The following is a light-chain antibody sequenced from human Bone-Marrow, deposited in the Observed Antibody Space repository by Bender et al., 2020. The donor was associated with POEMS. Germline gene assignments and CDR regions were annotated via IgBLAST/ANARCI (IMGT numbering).Light chain of an antibody. J-gene: IGLJ1*01. CDR1: SGNVGTNP. V-gene: IGLV2-23*01. CDR3: CSYRGRNSYV. CDR2: DDA. Sequence: QSALTQPASVSGSPGQSITISCTGTSGNVGTNPVSWYQQHPGKAPKLMIYDDAQRPSGVSDRFSGSTSGNTASLTISGLQADDEADYYCCSYRGRNSYVFGTVTRVTVL.